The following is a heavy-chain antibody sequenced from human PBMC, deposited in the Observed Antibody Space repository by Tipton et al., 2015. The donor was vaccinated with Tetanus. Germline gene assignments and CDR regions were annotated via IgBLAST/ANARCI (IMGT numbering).Heavy chain of an antibody. D-gene: IGHD3-10*01. Sequence: TLSLTCTVSGDSISGDYWSWIRQPPGKGLEWIGYIHYSGSTFYHPSLQSRVTISVDTSKNQFSLRLSSVTAADTAVYFCARHPPPYYYGSGSYLDYWGQGTLVTVSS. CDR1: GDSISGDY. J-gene: IGHJ4*02. CDR2: IHYSGST. CDR3: ARHPPPYYYGSGSYLDY. V-gene: IGHV4-59*08.